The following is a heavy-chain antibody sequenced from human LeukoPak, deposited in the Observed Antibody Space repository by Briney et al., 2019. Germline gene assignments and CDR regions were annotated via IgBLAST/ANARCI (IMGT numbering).Heavy chain of an antibody. CDR2: IYTSGST. CDR1: GGSISSYY. Sequence: SETLSLTCTVSGGSISSYYWSWIRQPAGKGLEWIGRIYTSGSTNYNPSLKSRVTMSVDTSKNQFSLKLSSVTAADTAVYYCARPRSRYYDFWSGYLYWGQGTLVTVSS. V-gene: IGHV4-4*07. J-gene: IGHJ4*02. D-gene: IGHD3-3*01. CDR3: ARPRSRYYDFWSGYLY.